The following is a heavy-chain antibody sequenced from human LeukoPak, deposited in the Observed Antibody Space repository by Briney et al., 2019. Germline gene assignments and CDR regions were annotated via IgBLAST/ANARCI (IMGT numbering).Heavy chain of an antibody. CDR2: IYSGGST. Sequence: PGGSLRLSCTASGFTFGDYTITWIRQAPGKGLEWVSVIYSGGSTYYADSVKGRFTLARDNSKNMLYIQMNSLRAEDTAVYYCARAPQRRAFDIWGQGTMVTVSS. V-gene: IGHV3-53*01. CDR1: GFTFGDYT. J-gene: IGHJ3*02. CDR3: ARAPQRRAFDI.